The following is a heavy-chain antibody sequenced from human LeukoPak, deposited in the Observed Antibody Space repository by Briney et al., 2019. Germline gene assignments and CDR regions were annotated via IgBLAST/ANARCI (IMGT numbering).Heavy chain of an antibody. CDR2: VNGRGIRT. CDR1: GFTFSSYG. V-gene: IGHV3-23*01. CDR3: ARHHDSSGDAFQH. Sequence: GGSLRLSCAASGFTFSSYGMSWVRQAPGKGLEWVSAVNGRGIRTYYADSVKGRFTISRDNSKNTLYLQMNSLRAEDTAIYYCARHHDSSGDAFQHWGQGTLVTVSS. D-gene: IGHD3-22*01. J-gene: IGHJ1*01.